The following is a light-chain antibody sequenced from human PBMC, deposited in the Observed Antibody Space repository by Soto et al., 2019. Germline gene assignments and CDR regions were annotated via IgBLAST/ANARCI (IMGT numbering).Light chain of an antibody. CDR2: DAS. CDR1: QSVSSS. V-gene: IGKV3-11*01. CDR3: QQRSNWPPT. J-gene: IGKJ2*01. Sequence: EIVLTQSPATLSLSPGERATLSCSASQSVSSSLAWYQQKPGQAPRLLIYDASNRATDIPARFSGSGSGTDFTLTINSLEPEDCAVYYCQQRSNWPPTFGQGTKLEIK.